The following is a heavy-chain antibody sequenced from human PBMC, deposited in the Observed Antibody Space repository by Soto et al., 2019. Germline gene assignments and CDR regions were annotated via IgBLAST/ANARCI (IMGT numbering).Heavy chain of an antibody. CDR1: GYTFTDLY. CDR2: IDPNSGAS. D-gene: IGHD3-10*01. V-gene: IGHV1-2*02. J-gene: IGHJ4*02. CDR3: ESDNYGPLDY. Sequence: QVQLVQSGAEVKRPGASVKVSCKPSGYTFTDLYIHWVRQAPGMGLEWMGWIDPNSGASRKTQKFQGRLTLTRDTSTSTVYMELSSLTSVYTSVYDCESDNYGPLDYWGQGTLVTASS.